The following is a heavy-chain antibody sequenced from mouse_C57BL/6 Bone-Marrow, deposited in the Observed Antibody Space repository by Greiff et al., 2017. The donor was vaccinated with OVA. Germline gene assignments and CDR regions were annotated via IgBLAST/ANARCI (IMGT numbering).Heavy chain of an antibody. CDR1: GFTFSSYG. CDR3: ARAPIYYGNFWFAY. Sequence: EVQLQESGGDLVKPGGSLKLSCAASGFTFSSYGMSWVRQTPDKRLEWVATISSGGSYTYYPDSVKGRFTISRDNAKNTLYLQMSSLKSEDTAMYYCARAPIYYGNFWFAYWGQGTLVTVSA. V-gene: IGHV5-6*01. D-gene: IGHD2-1*01. J-gene: IGHJ3*01. CDR2: ISSGGSYT.